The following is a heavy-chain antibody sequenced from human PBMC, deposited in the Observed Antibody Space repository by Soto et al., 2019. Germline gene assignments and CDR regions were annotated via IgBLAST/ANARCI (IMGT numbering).Heavy chain of an antibody. CDR2: ISAYNGNT. Sequence: ASVKVSCKASGYTFTSYGISWVRQAPGRGLEWMGWISAYNGNTNYAQKLQGRVTMTTDTSTSTAYMELRSLRSDDTAVYCCARGTTGGYSYGYYYYYGMDVWGQGTTVTVSS. CDR3: ARGTTGGYSYGYYYYYGMDV. D-gene: IGHD5-18*01. V-gene: IGHV1-18*01. J-gene: IGHJ6*02. CDR1: GYTFTSYG.